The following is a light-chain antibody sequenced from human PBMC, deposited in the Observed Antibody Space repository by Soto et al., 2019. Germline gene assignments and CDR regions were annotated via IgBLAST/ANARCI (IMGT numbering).Light chain of an antibody. CDR1: QSVSSSY. Sequence: EIVLTQSPGTLPLSPGERATLSCRASQSVSSSYLAWYQQKPGQAPRLLIYGASSRATGIPDRFSGSGSVTDFTLTISRLEPKDFAVYYCQQYGSSPLFTFGPGTKVDVK. CDR2: GAS. CDR3: QQYGSSPLFT. V-gene: IGKV3-20*01. J-gene: IGKJ3*01.